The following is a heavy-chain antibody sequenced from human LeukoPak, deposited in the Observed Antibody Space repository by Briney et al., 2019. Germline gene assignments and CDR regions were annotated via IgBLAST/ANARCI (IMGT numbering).Heavy chain of an antibody. D-gene: IGHD3-16*02. CDR2: INPNSGGT. CDR1: GYTFTGYY. CDR3: ARDKYYDYVWGSYRPHNNWFDP. Sequence: GASVKVSCKASGYTFTGYYMHWVRQAPGQGLEWMGWINPNSGGTNYAQKLQGRVTMTRDTSISTAYMELSRLRSDDTAVYYCARDKYYDYVWGSYRPHNNWFDPWGQGTLVTVSS. V-gene: IGHV1-2*02. J-gene: IGHJ5*02.